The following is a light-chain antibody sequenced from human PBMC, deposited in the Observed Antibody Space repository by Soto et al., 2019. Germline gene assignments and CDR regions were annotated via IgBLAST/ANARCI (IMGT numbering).Light chain of an antibody. CDR2: AAS. J-gene: IGKJ4*01. V-gene: IGKV1-9*01. Sequence: IQLTQSPSFRSASVGDRVTITCRASQGISSYLAWYQQKPGKAPKLLIYAASTLQSGVPSRFSGSGSGTEFTLTISSLQPEDFATYYCQQLNSYPRVTFGGGTKVEIK. CDR3: QQLNSYPRVT. CDR1: QGISSY.